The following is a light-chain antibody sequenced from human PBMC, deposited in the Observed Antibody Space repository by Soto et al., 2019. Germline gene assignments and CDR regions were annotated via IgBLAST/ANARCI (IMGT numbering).Light chain of an antibody. J-gene: IGKJ1*01. CDR1: QSIDSW. V-gene: IGKV1-5*03. CDR3: QQYNSYSAGT. CDR2: KAS. Sequence: DIQMTQSPSTLSASVGDRVTITCRASQSIDSWLAWYQQKPGKAPNLLIYKASSLESGVPSRFSGSGSGTEFTLTISSLQPHDFATYYCQQYNSYSAGTFGQGTKVEIK.